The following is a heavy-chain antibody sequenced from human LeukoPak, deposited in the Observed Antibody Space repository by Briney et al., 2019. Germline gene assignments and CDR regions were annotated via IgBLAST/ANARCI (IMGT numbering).Heavy chain of an antibody. CDR1: GYTFSSYY. D-gene: IGHD1-1*01. CDR3: ARVTTGITNTFDI. Sequence: ASVKVSCKASGYTFSSYYMHWVRQAPGQGLEWMGIINPSDGGTSYAQKFQGRLTMTRDTSTSTVYMEMSSLRSEDTALYYCARVTTGITNTFDIWGQGTMVTVSS. CDR2: INPSDGGT. J-gene: IGHJ3*02. V-gene: IGHV1-46*01.